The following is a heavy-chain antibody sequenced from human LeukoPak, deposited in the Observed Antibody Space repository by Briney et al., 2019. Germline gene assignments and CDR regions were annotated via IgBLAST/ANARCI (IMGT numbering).Heavy chain of an antibody. CDR3: AKGVAVASPYYFDY. J-gene: IGHJ4*02. V-gene: IGHV3-23*01. CDR2: ISGSGGST. D-gene: IGHD6-19*01. Sequence: PGGSLRLSCVASGFTFSSYAMSWVRQAPGKGLEWVSPISGSGGSTYYADSVKGRFTVSRDNSKNTLYLQMNSLRAEDTAVYYCAKGVAVASPYYFDYWGQGTLVTVSS. CDR1: GFTFSSYA.